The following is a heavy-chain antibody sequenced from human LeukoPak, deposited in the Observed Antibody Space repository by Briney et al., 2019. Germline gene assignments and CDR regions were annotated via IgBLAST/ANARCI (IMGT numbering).Heavy chain of an antibody. Sequence: PPARSLRLSCAASGFTFSSYAMSWVRQAPGKVLEWVAAISGSGGSTYYADSVKGRFTISRDNSKNTLYLQMNSLRAEDTAVYYCAKGRVGGTYYFDYWGQGTLVTVSS. CDR3: AKGRVGGTYYFDY. J-gene: IGHJ4*02. CDR2: ISGSGGST. CDR1: GFTFSSYA. D-gene: IGHD2-15*01. V-gene: IGHV3-23*01.